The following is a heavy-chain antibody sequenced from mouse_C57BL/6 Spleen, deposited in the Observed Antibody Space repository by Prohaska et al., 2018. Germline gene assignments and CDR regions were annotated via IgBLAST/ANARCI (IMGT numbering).Heavy chain of an antibody. V-gene: IGHV1-55*01. CDR2: IYPGSGST. CDR1: GYTFTSYW. J-gene: IGHJ4*01. CDR3: ARDDGYYDYYAMDY. D-gene: IGHD2-3*01. Sequence: QVQLQQPGAELVKPGASVTMSCKASGYTFTSYWITWVKQRPGQGLEWIGDIYPGSGSTNYNEKFKSKATLTVDTSSSTAYMQLSSLTSEDSAVYYCARDDGYYDYYAMDYWGQGTSGTVSS.